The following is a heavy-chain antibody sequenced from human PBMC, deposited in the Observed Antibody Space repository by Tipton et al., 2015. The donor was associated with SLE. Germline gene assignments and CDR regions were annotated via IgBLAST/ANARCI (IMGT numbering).Heavy chain of an antibody. CDR1: YW. V-gene: IGHV3-7*01. CDR2: IKEDGSET. J-gene: IGHJ4*02. Sequence: YWMSWVRQAPGKGLEWVANIKEDGSETYYVDSVKGRFTISRDNAKSSLYLQVNSLRAEDTAVYYCASHSPYNFWSGYFGYWGQGTLVTVSS. CDR3: ASHSPYNFWSGYFGY. D-gene: IGHD3-3*01.